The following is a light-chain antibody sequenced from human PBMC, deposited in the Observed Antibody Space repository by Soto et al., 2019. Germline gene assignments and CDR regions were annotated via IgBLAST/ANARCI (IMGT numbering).Light chain of an antibody. J-gene: IGLJ2*01. Sequence: SYELTQPPSVSVAPGQTARVTCGGNNVASKSVHWYQLKPGQAPVLVVYDDRDRPSGIPDRFSGSNSGNTATLTISTVEAGDEADYFCQVWDGFSDHVVFGGGTNLTVL. CDR3: QVWDGFSDHVV. CDR2: DDR. CDR1: NVASKS. V-gene: IGLV3-21*02.